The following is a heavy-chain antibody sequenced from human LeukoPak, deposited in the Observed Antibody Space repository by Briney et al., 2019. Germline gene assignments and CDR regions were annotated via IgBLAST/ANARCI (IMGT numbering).Heavy chain of an antibody. CDR2: INSDGSST. D-gene: IGHD6-19*01. Sequence: GGSLRLSCAASGFTFDGHGMNWVRQAPGKGLEWVSRINSDGSSTSYADSVKGRFTISRDNAKNTLYLQMNSLRAEDTAVYYCARDSLPGYIAVAGTWGQGTLVTVSS. V-gene: IGHV3-74*01. J-gene: IGHJ4*02. CDR1: GFTFDGHG. CDR3: ARDSLPGYIAVAGT.